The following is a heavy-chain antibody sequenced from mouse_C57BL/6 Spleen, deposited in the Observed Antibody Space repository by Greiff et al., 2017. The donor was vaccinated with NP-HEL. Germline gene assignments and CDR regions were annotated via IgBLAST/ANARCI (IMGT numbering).Heavy chain of an antibody. Sequence: VQLQQSGPGLVKPSQSLSLTCSVTGYSITSGYYWNWIRQFPGNKLEWMGYISYDGSNNYNPSLKNRISITRDTSKNQFFLKLNSVTTEDTATYYCARAFNWDDYWGQGTTLTVSS. CDR1: GYSITSGYY. CDR3: ARAFNWDDY. CDR2: ISYDGSN. D-gene: IGHD4-1*01. J-gene: IGHJ2*01. V-gene: IGHV3-6*01.